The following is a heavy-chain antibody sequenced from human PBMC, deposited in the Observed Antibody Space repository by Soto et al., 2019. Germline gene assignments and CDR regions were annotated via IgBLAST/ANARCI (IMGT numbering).Heavy chain of an antibody. J-gene: IGHJ4*02. D-gene: IGHD6-6*01. CDR3: ARGPKSSSPPGRYFDY. Sequence: SETLSLTCAVYGGSFSGYYWSWIRQPPGKGLEWIGEINHSGSTNYNPSLKSRVTISVDTSKNQFSLKLSSVTAADTAVYYCARGPKSSSPPGRYFDYWGQGTLVTAPQ. CDR1: GGSFSGYY. CDR2: INHSGST. V-gene: IGHV4-34*01.